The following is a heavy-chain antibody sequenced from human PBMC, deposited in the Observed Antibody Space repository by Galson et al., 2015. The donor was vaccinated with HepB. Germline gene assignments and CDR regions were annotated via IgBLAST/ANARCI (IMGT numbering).Heavy chain of an antibody. J-gene: IGHJ4*02. Sequence: SQRLSCATSGFTFSNYGMHWVRQAPGKGLEWLAVIWYDGSTQYYADSVKGRFTISRDNSKSTLYLQMNSLRAEETAVYYCAREGREAITYFDYWGQGTLVTVSS. CDR2: IWYDGSTQ. V-gene: IGHV3-33*01. CDR1: GFTFSNYG. D-gene: IGHD1-26*01. CDR3: AREGREAITYFDY.